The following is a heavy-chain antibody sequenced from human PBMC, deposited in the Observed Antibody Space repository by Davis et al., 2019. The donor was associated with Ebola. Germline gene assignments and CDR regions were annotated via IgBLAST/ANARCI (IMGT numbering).Heavy chain of an antibody. J-gene: IGHJ6*02. CDR1: GGSISSSSYY. Sequence: MPSETLSLTCTVSGGSISSSSYYWGWIRQPPGKGLEWIGSIYYSGSTNYNPSLKSRVTISVDTSKNHFSLKLSSVTAADTAVYYCARDSRWLVPGTYYYYGMDVWGQGTTVTVSS. V-gene: IGHV4-39*07. CDR2: IYYSGST. CDR3: ARDSRWLVPGTYYYYGMDV. D-gene: IGHD6-19*01.